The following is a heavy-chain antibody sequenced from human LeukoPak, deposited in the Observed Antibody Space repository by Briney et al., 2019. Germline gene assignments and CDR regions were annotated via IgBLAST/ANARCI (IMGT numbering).Heavy chain of an antibody. CDR1: GGSISSYY. CDR3: ARDLRGTIVRGVYDY. D-gene: IGHD3-10*01. Sequence: PSETLSLTCTVSGGSISSYYWSWFRQPAGKGLEWIGRIYTSGSTNYNPSLKSRVTMSVDTSKNQFSLKLSSVTAADTAVYYCARDLRGTIVRGVYDYWGQGTLVTVSS. CDR2: IYTSGST. V-gene: IGHV4-4*07. J-gene: IGHJ4*02.